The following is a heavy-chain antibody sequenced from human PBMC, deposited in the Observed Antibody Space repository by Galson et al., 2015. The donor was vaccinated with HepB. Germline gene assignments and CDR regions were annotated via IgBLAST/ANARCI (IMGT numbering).Heavy chain of an antibody. J-gene: IGHJ1*01. Sequence: SLRLSCAASGFTFSSYAMSWVRQAPGKGLEWVSAISGSGGSTYYADSVKGRFTISRDNSKNTLYLQMNSLRAEDTAIYYCADDDHGSQYTMGPNEYWGQGTLVTVSS. CDR2: ISGSGGST. V-gene: IGHV3-23*01. CDR3: ADDDHGSQYTMGPNEY. CDR1: GFTFSSYA. D-gene: IGHD1-26*01.